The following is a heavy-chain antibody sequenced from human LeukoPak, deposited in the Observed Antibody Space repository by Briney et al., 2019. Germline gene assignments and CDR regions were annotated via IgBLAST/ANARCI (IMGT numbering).Heavy chain of an antibody. D-gene: IGHD3-22*01. CDR1: GGSISSSSYY. V-gene: IGHV4-39*01. Sequence: PSETLSLTCTVSGGSISSSSYYWGWIRQPPGKGLEWIGSFYYSGRTYYNPSLKSRVSISVDTSKNQFSLKLSSVTAADTAAYYCASWRYYYDDSGHYSGDYWGQGTLVTVSS. J-gene: IGHJ4*02. CDR2: FYYSGRT. CDR3: ASWRYYYDDSGHYSGDY.